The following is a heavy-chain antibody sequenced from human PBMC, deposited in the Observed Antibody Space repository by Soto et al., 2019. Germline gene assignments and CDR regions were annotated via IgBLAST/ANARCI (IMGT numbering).Heavy chain of an antibody. CDR2: IYVTGAV. CDR3: ARIRIATNNYKWFDP. V-gene: IGHV4-31*03. Sequence: SETLSLTCSVSGAALNSGNYYWSWIRQVPGKGLEWIGHIYVTGAVDYNPSLRDRITISQGTSERQFSLNLRLVTAADTAVYYCARIRIATNNYKWFDPWGQGTLVTVSS. J-gene: IGHJ5*02. CDR1: GAALNSGNYY. D-gene: IGHD2-21*01.